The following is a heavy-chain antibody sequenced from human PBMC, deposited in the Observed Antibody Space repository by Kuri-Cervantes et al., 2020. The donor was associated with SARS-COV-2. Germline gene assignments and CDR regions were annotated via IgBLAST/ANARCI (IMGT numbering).Heavy chain of an antibody. D-gene: IGHD6-19*01. Sequence: GESLKISCAATEFLVTNYGMHWVRQGPGKGLVWVAHMDNTGNDIKYADSVKGRFTISRDNSKNTLYLQMNSLRVDDTAVYYCAKKYSGGWWAVDYWGQGTLVTVSS. V-gene: IGHV3-74*03. CDR3: AKKYSGGWWAVDY. CDR2: MDNTGNDI. CDR1: EFLVTNYG. J-gene: IGHJ4*02.